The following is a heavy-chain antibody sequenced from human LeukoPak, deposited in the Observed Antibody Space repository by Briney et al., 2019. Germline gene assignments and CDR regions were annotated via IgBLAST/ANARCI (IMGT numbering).Heavy chain of an antibody. Sequence: GGSLRLSCSASGLTFSICAMHWVRQAPGRGLEWLTLIRPDGGKKFYSDSVKGRFTVSRDNFKNMLYLEMNSLRSEDTAVYYCVKDDPVLHFWGQGTLVSVSS. J-gene: IGHJ4*02. CDR1: GLTFSICA. CDR2: IRPDGGKK. V-gene: IGHV3-30*02. CDR3: VKDDPVLHF.